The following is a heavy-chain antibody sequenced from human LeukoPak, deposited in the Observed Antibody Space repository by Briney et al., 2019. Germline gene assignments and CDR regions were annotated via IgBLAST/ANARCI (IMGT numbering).Heavy chain of an antibody. CDR2: IRSKAHMYAT. D-gene: IGHD4-17*01. Sequence: GGSLRLSCATSGFTSNVSALHWVRPPSGQGLEWGCRIRSKAHMYATAYAASVKDRLNVYRDDSRDMEYLQMNSLKAEDTAIYYCTRRHCGDYGVDNWGQGTLVTVSS. CDR3: TRRHCGDYGVDN. CDR1: GFTSNVSA. J-gene: IGHJ4*02. V-gene: IGHV3-73*01.